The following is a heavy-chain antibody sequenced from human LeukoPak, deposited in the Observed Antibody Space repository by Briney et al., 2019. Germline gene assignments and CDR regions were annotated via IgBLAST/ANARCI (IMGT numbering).Heavy chain of an antibody. J-gene: IGHJ4*02. Sequence: GASVKVSCKISGHALSDLSIHWVRQAPRRGPEWMGGFDPEVGDKMHAQKFQGRVTMTEDTSTDTAYMELNSLRSEDTAVYYCATDSDPWGPAAGTIDYWGQGTLVTVSS. CDR1: GHALSDLS. CDR2: FDPEVGDK. CDR3: ATDSDPWGPAAGTIDY. D-gene: IGHD6-13*01. V-gene: IGHV1-24*01.